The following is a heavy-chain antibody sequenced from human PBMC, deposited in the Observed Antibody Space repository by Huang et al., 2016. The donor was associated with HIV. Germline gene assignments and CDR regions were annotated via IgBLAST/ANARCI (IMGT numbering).Heavy chain of an antibody. D-gene: IGHD3-16*01. CDR1: GYKFHIYE. V-gene: IGHV1-18*04. J-gene: IGHJ4*02. Sequence: QIHLVQSGPEVKQPGASVKVSCKASGYKFHIYEITWVRQTPGKGLEWMGWISGDNFSTRCAQKFQDRLTMTTDVSTSTAYLELRSLRLDDTAVYYCARTKGEFDFWGQGALVTVSS. CDR3: ARTKGEFDF. CDR2: ISGDNFST.